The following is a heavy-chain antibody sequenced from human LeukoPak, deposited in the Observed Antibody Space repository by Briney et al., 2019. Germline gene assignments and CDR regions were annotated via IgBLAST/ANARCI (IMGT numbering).Heavy chain of an antibody. V-gene: IGHV3-74*01. D-gene: IGHD1-26*01. CDR1: GFTFSNYW. CDR2: INSDGSST. Sequence: GGSLRLSCAASGFTFSNYWMHWVRHAPGKGLVWVSRINSDGSSTSYADSVKGRFTISRDNAKNTLYLQMNSLRAEDTAVYYCARVSTGSYFGYYYYYMDVWGKGTTVTVSS. J-gene: IGHJ6*03. CDR3: ARVSTGSYFGYYYYYMDV.